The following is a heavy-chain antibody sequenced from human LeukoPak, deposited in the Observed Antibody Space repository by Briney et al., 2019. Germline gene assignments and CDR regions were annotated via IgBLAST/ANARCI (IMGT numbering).Heavy chain of an antibody. Sequence: SETLSLACAVYGGSFSGYYWSWIRQPPGKGLEWIGEINHSGSTNYNPSLKSRVTISVDTSKNQFSLKLSFVTAADTAVYYCARPIVVVPAARGYYMDVWGKGTTVTVSS. CDR3: ARPIVVVPAARGYYMDV. J-gene: IGHJ6*03. D-gene: IGHD2-2*01. V-gene: IGHV4-34*01. CDR1: GGSFSGYY. CDR2: INHSGST.